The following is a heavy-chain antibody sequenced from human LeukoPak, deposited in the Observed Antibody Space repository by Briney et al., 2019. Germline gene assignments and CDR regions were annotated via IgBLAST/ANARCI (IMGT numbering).Heavy chain of an antibody. Sequence: SVKVSCKASGGTFSSYAISWVRQAPGQGLEWMGGIIPIFGTANYAQKFQGRVTITADESTSTAYMELSSLRSEDTAVYYCARDWNPIAALPGGVFDYWGQGTLVTVSS. CDR3: ARDWNPIAALPGGVFDY. D-gene: IGHD6-6*01. J-gene: IGHJ4*02. CDR2: IIPIFGTA. CDR1: GGTFSSYA. V-gene: IGHV1-69*13.